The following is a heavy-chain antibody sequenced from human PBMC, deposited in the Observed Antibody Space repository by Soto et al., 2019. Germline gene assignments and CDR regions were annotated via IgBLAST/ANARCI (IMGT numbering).Heavy chain of an antibody. V-gene: IGHV3-74*01. CDR2: INSDGSST. J-gene: IGHJ4*01. CDR1: GFTYSSYW. CDR3: STDEWE. Sequence: GGSLRLSCAASGFTYSSYWLHWVRQAPGKGLVWVSRINSDGSSTTYADSVKGRFTISRDDSKNMLFLQMDSLKIEDTAVYYCSTDEWEWGQGALVTVSS. D-gene: IGHD1-26*01.